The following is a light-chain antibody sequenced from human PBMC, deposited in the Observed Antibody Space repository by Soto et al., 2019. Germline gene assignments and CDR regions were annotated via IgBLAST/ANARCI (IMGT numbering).Light chain of an antibody. CDR3: QQYHSSLWT. CDR2: KAS. CDR1: QSISIW. Sequence: DIQMTQSPSTLSASVGDRVTITCRASQSISIWLAWYQQKPGKAPKLLIYKASSLESGVPSRFSGSGSGTEFTPTISSLQPDDFAKYYCQQYHSSLWTFGQGTKVEIK. V-gene: IGKV1-5*03. J-gene: IGKJ1*01.